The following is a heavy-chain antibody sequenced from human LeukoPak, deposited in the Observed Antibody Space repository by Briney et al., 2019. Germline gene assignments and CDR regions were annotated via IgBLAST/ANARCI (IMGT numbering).Heavy chain of an antibody. CDR2: INAGNGST. D-gene: IGHD5-18*01. CDR1: GYTFTSYA. CDR3: ARVVRGYSYGTFDY. Sequence: ASVKVSCKASGYTFTSYAMHRVRQAPGQRLEWMGWINAGNGSTKYSQKFQGRVTITRDTSASTAYMELSSLRSEDTAVYYCARVVRGYSYGTFDYWGQGTLVTVSS. V-gene: IGHV1-3*01. J-gene: IGHJ4*02.